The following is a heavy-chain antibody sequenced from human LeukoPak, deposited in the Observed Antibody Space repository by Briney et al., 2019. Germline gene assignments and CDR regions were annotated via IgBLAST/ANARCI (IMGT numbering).Heavy chain of an antibody. Sequence: SETLSLTCAVFGGSFSAYYWSWIRQSPGKGLEWIGEINHSGSTNYNPSLKSRVTISVDTSKNQFSLKLSSVTAADTAVYYCARGQYCSSTSCYLVYNWFDPWGQGTLVTVSS. J-gene: IGHJ5*02. CDR3: ARGQYCSSTSCYLVYNWFDP. V-gene: IGHV4-34*01. CDR1: GGSFSAYY. CDR2: INHSGST. D-gene: IGHD2-2*01.